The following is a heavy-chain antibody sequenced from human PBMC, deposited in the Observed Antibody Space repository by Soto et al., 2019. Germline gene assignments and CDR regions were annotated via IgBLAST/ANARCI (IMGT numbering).Heavy chain of an antibody. CDR3: VLGPERWLQDRDY. CDR1: GFTFSSYA. D-gene: IGHD5-12*01. Sequence: GGSLRLSCSASGFTFSSYAMHWVRQAPGKGLEYVSAISSNGGSTYYADSVKGRFTISRDNSKNTLYLQMSSLRAEDTAVYYCVLGPERWLQDRDYWGQGTLVTVSS. CDR2: ISSNGGST. J-gene: IGHJ4*02. V-gene: IGHV3-64D*08.